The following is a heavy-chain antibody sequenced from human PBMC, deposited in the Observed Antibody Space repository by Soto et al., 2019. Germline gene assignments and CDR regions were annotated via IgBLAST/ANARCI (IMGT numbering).Heavy chain of an antibody. CDR2: ISNSGGST. D-gene: IGHD2-2*01. V-gene: IGHV3-23*01. CDR3: AKGAQPTQYYFDF. J-gene: IGHJ4*02. Sequence: GGSLILSCAASGFTFSTYGMSWVRQAPGKGLEWVSAISNSGGSTSYTGSVRGRFTISRDNSRNTVYLQMNSLRADDTAVYFCAKGAQPTQYYFDFWGQGTLVTVSS. CDR1: GFTFSTYG.